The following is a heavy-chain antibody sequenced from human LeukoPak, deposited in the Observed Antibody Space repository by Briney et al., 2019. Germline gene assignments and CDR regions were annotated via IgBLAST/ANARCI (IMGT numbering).Heavy chain of an antibody. Sequence: PSETLSPTCTVSGGSISSYYWSWIRQPAGKGLEWIGRIYTSGSTNYNPSLKSRVTISVDTSKNQFSLKLSSVTAADTAVYYCARHGRGYSGYDFDYWGQGTLVTVSS. CDR3: ARHGRGYSGYDFDY. V-gene: IGHV4-4*07. J-gene: IGHJ4*02. D-gene: IGHD5-12*01. CDR1: GGSISSYY. CDR2: IYTSGST.